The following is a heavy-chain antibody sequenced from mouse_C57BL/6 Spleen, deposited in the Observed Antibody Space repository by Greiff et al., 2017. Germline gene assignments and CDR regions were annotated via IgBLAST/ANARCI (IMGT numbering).Heavy chain of an antibody. J-gene: IGHJ3*01. CDR3: AYYGYDPFAY. Sequence: QVQLQQSGAELARPGASVQLSCKASGYTFPSYGISWVKQRTGQGLEWIGEIYPRSGNTYYNEKFKGKATLTADKASSTAYMELRSLTSEDSAVXFCAYYGYDPFAYWGQGTLVTVSA. CDR1: GYTFPSYG. V-gene: IGHV1-81*01. CDR2: IYPRSGNT. D-gene: IGHD2-2*01.